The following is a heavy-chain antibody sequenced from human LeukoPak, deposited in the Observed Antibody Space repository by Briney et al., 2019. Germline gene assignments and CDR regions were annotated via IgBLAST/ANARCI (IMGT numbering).Heavy chain of an antibody. J-gene: IGHJ6*02. CDR1: GYTFTSYG. CDR2: ISAYNGNT. CDR3: ATTDRYYYYGMDV. Sequence: ASVKVSCKASGYTFTSYGISWVRQAPGQGLEWMGWISAYNGNTNYAQKLQGRVTMTTDTSTSTAYMELRSLRSDDTAVYHCATTDRYYYYGMDVWGQGTTVTVSS. D-gene: IGHD1-1*01. V-gene: IGHV1-18*01.